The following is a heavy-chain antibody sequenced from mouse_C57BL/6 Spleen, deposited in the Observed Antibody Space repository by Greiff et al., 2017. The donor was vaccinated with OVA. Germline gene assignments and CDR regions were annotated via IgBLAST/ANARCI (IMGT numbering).Heavy chain of an antibody. CDR3: ARWASTMVTTTGFDY. CDR1: GYAFSSSW. D-gene: IGHD2-2*01. V-gene: IGHV1-82*01. Sequence: VKLQESGPELVKPGASVKISCKASGYAFSSSWMNWVKQRPGKGLEWIGRIYPGDGDTNYNGKFKGKATLTADKSSSTAYMQLSSLTSEDSAVYFCARWASTMVTTTGFDYWGQGTTLTVSS. J-gene: IGHJ2*01. CDR2: IYPGDGDT.